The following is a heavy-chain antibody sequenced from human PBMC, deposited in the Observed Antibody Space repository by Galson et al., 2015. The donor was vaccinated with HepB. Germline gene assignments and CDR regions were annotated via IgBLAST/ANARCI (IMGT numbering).Heavy chain of an antibody. D-gene: IGHD5-18*01. CDR1: GFTFTNYG. CDR3: VRDAKMDTGIDYMDV. V-gene: IGHV3-33*01. CDR2: IWYDGNSK. J-gene: IGHJ6*03. Sequence: SLRLSCAASGFTFTNYGIHWVRQAPGKGLEWVAVIWYDGNSKQYADSVKGRFTISRDNSRNTVYLQTNTLRVEDTAVYYCVRDAKMDTGIDYMDVWGKGTTVTVSS.